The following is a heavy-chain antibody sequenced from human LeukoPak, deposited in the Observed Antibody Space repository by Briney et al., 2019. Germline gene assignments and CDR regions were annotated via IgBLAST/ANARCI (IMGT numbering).Heavy chain of an antibody. J-gene: IGHJ6*03. Sequence: SVKVSCKASGGTFSSYAISWVRQAPGQGLEWMGGIIPIFGTANYAQKIQGRVTITADESTSTAYMELSSLRSEDTAVYYCARDSSSSGYYYYYMDVWGKGTTVTVSS. CDR2: IIPIFGTA. CDR1: GGTFSSYA. V-gene: IGHV1-69*13. D-gene: IGHD6-6*01. CDR3: ARDSSSSGYYYYYMDV.